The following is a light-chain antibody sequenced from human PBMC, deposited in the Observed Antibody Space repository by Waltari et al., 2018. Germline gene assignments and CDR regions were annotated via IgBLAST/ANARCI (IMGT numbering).Light chain of an antibody. CDR1: QSVSSN. Sequence: EIVMTQSPAILSLSPGERAALSCRASQSVSSNLAWYQQKPGQAPRLLMYGVSTGATGIPARFRGSLSGTEFTLTISSLESEDFAVYYCQQYETWPRTFGQGTKVEIK. V-gene: IGKV3-15*01. CDR2: GVS. CDR3: QQYETWPRT. J-gene: IGKJ1*01.